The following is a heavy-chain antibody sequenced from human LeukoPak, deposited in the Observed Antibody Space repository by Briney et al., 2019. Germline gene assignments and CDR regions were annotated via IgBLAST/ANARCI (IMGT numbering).Heavy chain of an antibody. V-gene: IGHV6-1*01. CDR1: GDSVSSNSAA. CDR2: TYYRSKWYN. Sequence: SQTLSLTCAISGDSVSSNSAAWNWIRQSPSRGLEWLGRTYYRSKWYNDYAVSVKSRITINPDTSKNQFSLKLNSVTAADTAVFYCARVFGYIGFPGWFDPWGQGTLVTVSS. D-gene: IGHD6-13*01. J-gene: IGHJ5*02. CDR3: ARVFGYIGFPGWFDP.